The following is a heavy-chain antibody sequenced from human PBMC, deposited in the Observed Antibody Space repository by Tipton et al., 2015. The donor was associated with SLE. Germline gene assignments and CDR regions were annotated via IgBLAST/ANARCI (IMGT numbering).Heavy chain of an antibody. CDR3: ARFDTGGFYIDS. CDR1: GFTFSSHS. V-gene: IGHV3-21*03. J-gene: IGHJ4*02. CDR2: ISRQSNSI. D-gene: IGHD2-8*02. Sequence: SLRLSCAASGFTFSSHSMNWVRQTPGKGLQWVSSISRQSNSIHYAESVKGRFTISRDNAKDSLYLQMNSLRAEDTAVYYCARFDTGGFYIDSWGQGSLVAVSS.